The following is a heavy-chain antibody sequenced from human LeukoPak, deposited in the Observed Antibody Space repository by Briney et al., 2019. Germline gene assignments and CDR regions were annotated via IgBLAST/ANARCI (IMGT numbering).Heavy chain of an antibody. J-gene: IGHJ2*01. Sequence: SETLSLTCAVSGFSISSGYYWGWIRQPPGKGLEGIGSIYHTGRTYYKPSLKSRVTISVDTSKNQFSLKLSSATAADTAVYYCARRQGYWCFALWGRGTLVTVSS. V-gene: IGHV4-38-2*01. CDR1: GFSISSGYY. CDR3: ARRQGYWCFAL. CDR2: IYHTGRT.